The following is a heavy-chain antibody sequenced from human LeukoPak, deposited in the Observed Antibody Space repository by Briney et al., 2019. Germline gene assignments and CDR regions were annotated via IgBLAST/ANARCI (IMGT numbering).Heavy chain of an antibody. CDR2: FYKGGST. V-gene: IGHV3-53*01. D-gene: IGHD5-24*01. Sequence: GGSLRLSCAASGFTFSSYSMNWVRQAPGKGLEWVSVFYKGGSTYYADSVQGRFTISRDNSKSTVYLQMNSLRAEDTALYYCARGDGYNFWDDWGQGTLVTVSS. CDR1: GFTFSSYS. J-gene: IGHJ4*02. CDR3: ARGDGYNFWDD.